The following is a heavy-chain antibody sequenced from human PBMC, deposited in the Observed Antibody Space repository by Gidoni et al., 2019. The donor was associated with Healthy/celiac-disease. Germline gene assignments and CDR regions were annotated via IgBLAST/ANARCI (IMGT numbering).Heavy chain of an antibody. CDR1: GFTFSRYV. CDR2: IWYDGSNK. V-gene: IGHV3-33*01. Sequence: QVQLVESGGGVVPPGRSLRLSCAASGFTFSRYVMHGVRQAPGKGLEWVAVIWYDGSNKYYADSVKGRFTISRDNSKNTLYLQMNSLRAEDTAVYYCARESRVTYYGATVSVDAFDIWGQGTMVTVSS. J-gene: IGHJ3*02. CDR3: ARESRVTYYGATVSVDAFDI. D-gene: IGHD4-17*01.